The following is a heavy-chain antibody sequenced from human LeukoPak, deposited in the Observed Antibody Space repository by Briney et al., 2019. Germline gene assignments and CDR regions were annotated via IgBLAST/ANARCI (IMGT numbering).Heavy chain of an antibody. D-gene: IGHD1-26*01. CDR2: IYTSGST. J-gene: IGHJ3*02. Sequence: SETLSLTCTVYGGSISSYYWSWIRQPAGKGLEWIGRIYTSGSTNYNPSLKSRVTISVDTSKNQFSLKLSSVTAADTAVYYCARDGGTYNDAFDIWGEGTMVTVSS. CDR1: GGSISSYY. V-gene: IGHV4-4*07. CDR3: ARDGGTYNDAFDI.